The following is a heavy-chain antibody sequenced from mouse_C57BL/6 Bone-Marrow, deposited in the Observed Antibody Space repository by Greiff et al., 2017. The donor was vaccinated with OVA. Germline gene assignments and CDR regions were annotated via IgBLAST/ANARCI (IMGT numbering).Heavy chain of an antibody. CDR2: IWRGGST. J-gene: IGHJ4*01. CDR3: AKDYGSSCGYYAMDY. CDR1: GFSLTSYG. D-gene: IGHD1-1*01. V-gene: IGHV2-5*01. Sequence: QVQLKESGPGLVQPSQSLSITCTVSGFSLTSYGVHWVRQSPGKGLEWLGVIWRGGSTDYNAAFMSRLSITKDNSKSQVFFKMNSLQADDTAIYYCAKDYGSSCGYYAMDYWGQGTSVTVSS.